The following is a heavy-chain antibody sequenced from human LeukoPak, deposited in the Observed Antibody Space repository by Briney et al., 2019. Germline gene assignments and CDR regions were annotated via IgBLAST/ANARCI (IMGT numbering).Heavy chain of an antibody. CDR1: GFTFSSYG. CDR3: AKDRIHYYYMDV. CDR2: IRYDGSNK. Sequence: PGGSLRLSCAASGFTFSSYGMHWVRQAPGKGLEWVAFIRYDGSNKYYADSVKGRFTISRDNSKNTLYLQMNSLRAEDTAVYCCAKDRIHYYYMDVWGKGTTVTVSS. J-gene: IGHJ6*03. V-gene: IGHV3-30*02.